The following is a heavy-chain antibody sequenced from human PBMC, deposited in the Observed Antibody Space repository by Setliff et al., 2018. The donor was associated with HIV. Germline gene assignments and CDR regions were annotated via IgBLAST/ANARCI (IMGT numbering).Heavy chain of an antibody. D-gene: IGHD6-13*01. V-gene: IGHV3-48*03. Sequence: GGSLRLSCAASGFTFDDYAMHWVRQAPGKGLEWVSYISSSGSTIYYADSVKGRFTISRDNAKNSLYLQMNSLRAEDTAVYYCARDLGQQLVLGLDYWGQGTLVTVSS. CDR2: ISSSGSTI. CDR3: ARDLGQQLVLGLDY. J-gene: IGHJ4*02. CDR1: GFTFDDYA.